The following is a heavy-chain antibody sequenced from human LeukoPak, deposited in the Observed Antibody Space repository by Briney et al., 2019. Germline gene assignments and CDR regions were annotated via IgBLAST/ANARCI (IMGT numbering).Heavy chain of an antibody. CDR3: TTWGGSFSRY. CDR2: IKNKSDGGTA. D-gene: IGHD1-26*01. Sequence: GGSLRLSCAVSGFTFSSAWMAWVRQAPGKGLEWLGRIKNKSDGGTADSAEPVKGRFTVSRDDSKSTLYLQMNSLGTEDTGVYYCTTWGGSFSRYWGQGTLVTVSS. V-gene: IGHV3-15*01. J-gene: IGHJ4*02. CDR1: GFTFSSAW.